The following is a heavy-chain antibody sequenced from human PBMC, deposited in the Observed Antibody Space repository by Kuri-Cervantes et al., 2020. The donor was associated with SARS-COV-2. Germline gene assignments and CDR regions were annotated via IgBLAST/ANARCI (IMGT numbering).Heavy chain of an antibody. CDR2: IWHDGSNK. J-gene: IGHJ4*02. D-gene: IGHD6-13*01. Sequence: LSLTCAASGFTFSRYGTHWVRQAPGKGLEWVAVIWHDGSNKYYADSVKGRFTISRDNAKNSLYLQMNSLRAEDTAVYYCARLSSSWYLDYWGQGTLVTVSS. CDR3: ARLSSSWYLDY. V-gene: IGHV3-33*01. CDR1: GFTFSRYG.